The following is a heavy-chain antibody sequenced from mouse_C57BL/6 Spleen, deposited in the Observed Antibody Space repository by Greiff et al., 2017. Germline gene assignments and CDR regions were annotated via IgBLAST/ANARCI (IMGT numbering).Heavy chain of an antibody. CDR3: ARGGEFLDY. CDR1: GYAFTNYL. V-gene: IGHV1-54*01. CDR2: FHPGNGGT. Sequence: VQLQQSGAELVRPGTSVKVSCKASGYAFTNYLIEWVKQRPGQGLEWIGVFHPGNGGTNYNEKFKGKATLTAYKSSSTAYMQLSSVTSEDSAFYLSARGGEFLDYWGQGTSVTVSS. J-gene: IGHJ4*01.